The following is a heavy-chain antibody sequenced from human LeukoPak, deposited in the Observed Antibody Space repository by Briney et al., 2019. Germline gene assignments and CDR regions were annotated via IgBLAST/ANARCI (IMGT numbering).Heavy chain of an antibody. CDR2: IGTAGGT. CDR3: ARGREYSGYDSPRYYYGMDV. Sequence: PGGSLRLSCAASGFTFSSYDMHWVRQATGKGLEWVSAIGTAGGTYYPGSVKGRFTISRENAKNSLYLQMNSLRAGDTAVYYCARGREYSGYDSPRYYYGMDVWGQGTTVTVSS. J-gene: IGHJ6*02. D-gene: IGHD5-12*01. V-gene: IGHV3-13*04. CDR1: GFTFSSYD.